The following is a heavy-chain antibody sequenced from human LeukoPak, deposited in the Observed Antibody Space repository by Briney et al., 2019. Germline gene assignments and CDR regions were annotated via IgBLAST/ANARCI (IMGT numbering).Heavy chain of an antibody. V-gene: IGHV3-23*01. CDR1: GFPLSSHA. CDR3: ARERGYSYGLIDY. D-gene: IGHD5-18*01. J-gene: IGHJ4*02. Sequence: PGGSLRLSCAASGFPLSSHAMSWVRQAPGKGLEWVSATSSSDAGTYYADSVRGRFTISRDNSKNTLYLQMNSLRAEDTAVYYCARERGYSYGLIDYWGQGTLVTVSS. CDR2: TSSSDAGT.